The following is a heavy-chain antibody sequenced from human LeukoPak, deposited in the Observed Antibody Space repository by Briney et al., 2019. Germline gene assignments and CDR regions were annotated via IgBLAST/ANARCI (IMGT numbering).Heavy chain of an antibody. CDR1: GFTFSDYY. V-gene: IGHV3-30*18. CDR3: AKDGNYYGSGSYPNWFDP. J-gene: IGHJ5*02. CDR2: ISYDGSNK. Sequence: GGSLRLSCAASGFTFSDYYMSWIRQAPGKGLEWVAVISYDGSNKYYADSVKGRFTISRDNSKNTLYLQMDSLRAEDTAVYYCAKDGNYYGSGSYPNWFDPWGQGTLVTVSS. D-gene: IGHD3-10*01.